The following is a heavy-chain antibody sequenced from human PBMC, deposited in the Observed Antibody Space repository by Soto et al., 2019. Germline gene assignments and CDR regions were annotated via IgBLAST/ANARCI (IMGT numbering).Heavy chain of an antibody. CDR3: AVVDSTGNWYDP. D-gene: IGHD6-25*01. CDR1: GGSISSSDFY. J-gene: IGHJ5*02. Sequence: SETLSLTCTVSGGSISSSDFYWGWLRQTPGKGLEFIGSMYYSGTTYYNPSLKSRVTISVDTSKNQFTLKLISVTAADTAVYYCAVVDSTGNWYDPWGEGALVTVSS. CDR2: MYYSGTT. V-gene: IGHV4-39*01.